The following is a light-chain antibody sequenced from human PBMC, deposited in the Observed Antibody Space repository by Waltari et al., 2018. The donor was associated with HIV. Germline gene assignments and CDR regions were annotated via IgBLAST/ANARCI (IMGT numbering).Light chain of an antibody. J-gene: IGLJ3*02. Sequence: HSALTQPASVSGSPGQSITISCTGTSSDVGTYDYVSWYQQHPGKAPKLMLYDVTHRPSGNSYRFSGSNSGNTASLTISGLQAEDEADYYCASYTGSDTLVAFGGGTRLTVL. CDR3: ASYTGSDTLVA. V-gene: IGLV2-14*03. CDR1: SSDVGTYDY. CDR2: DVT.